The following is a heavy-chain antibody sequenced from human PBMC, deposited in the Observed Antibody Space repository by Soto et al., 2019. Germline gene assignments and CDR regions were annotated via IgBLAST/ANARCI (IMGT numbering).Heavy chain of an antibody. CDR3: ARAVVSSMIDY. Sequence: SETLSLTCAVSGGSISSSNWWWWGRQPPGKDLEWSGEIYQSGSTNYNPSLKSRVTISVDKSKNQFSLKLSAVTDADTAVYYCARAVVSSMIDYWGQGTLVTVSS. CDR1: GGSISSSNW. CDR2: IYQSGST. V-gene: IGHV4-4*02. J-gene: IGHJ4*02. D-gene: IGHD2-21*01.